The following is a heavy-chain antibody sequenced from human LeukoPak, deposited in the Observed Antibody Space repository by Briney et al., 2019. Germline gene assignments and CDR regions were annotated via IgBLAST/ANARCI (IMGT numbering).Heavy chain of an antibody. CDR2: ISYDGSNK. CDR3: ARVRESDYYDSSGFGTFDY. J-gene: IGHJ4*02. CDR1: GFTFSSYA. D-gene: IGHD3-22*01. V-gene: IGHV3-30*04. Sequence: GGSLRLSCAASGFTFSSYAMYWVRQAPGKGLEWVAVISYDGSNKYYADSVKGRFTISRDNFKNTLYLQMNSLRAEDTAVYYCARVRESDYYDSSGFGTFDYWGQGTLVTVSS.